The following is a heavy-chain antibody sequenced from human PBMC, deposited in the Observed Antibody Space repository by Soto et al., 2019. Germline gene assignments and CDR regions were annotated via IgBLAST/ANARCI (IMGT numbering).Heavy chain of an antibody. CDR2: VSISSDGP. CDR1: GLTCSSYA. J-gene: IGHJ4*02. V-gene: IGHV3-23*01. CDR3: AKNYFFDS. Sequence: GGSLRHSWAASGLTCSSYAMRWVRQAPGRGLEWVSSVSISSDGPYYADSVKGRFTISRDNSKNTLYLQLNSLRGEDTATYYCAKNYFFDSWGQGTPLTVSS.